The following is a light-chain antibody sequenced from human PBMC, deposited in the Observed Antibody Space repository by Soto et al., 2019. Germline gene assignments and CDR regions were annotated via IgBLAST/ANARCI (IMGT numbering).Light chain of an antibody. CDR1: QSVRSN. J-gene: IGKJ3*01. CDR3: QQYNDWPSFT. CDR2: GAS. Sequence: EIVMTQSPATLSVSPGERATLSCRASQSVRSNLAWYQQIPGQAPRLLIYGASTRATDIPARFSGSGSGTEFALTTSSLQFEDFAVYYCQQYNDWPSFTFGPGTKVDIK. V-gene: IGKV3-15*01.